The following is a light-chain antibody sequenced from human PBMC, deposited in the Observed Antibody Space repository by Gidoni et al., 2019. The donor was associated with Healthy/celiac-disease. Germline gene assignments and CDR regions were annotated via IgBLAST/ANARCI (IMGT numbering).Light chain of an antibody. CDR1: SSNIGSNY. J-gene: IGLJ2*01. V-gene: IGLV1-47*01. CDR3: AAWDDSLSGEEV. CDR2: RNN. Sequence: QSVLTQPPSASGTPGQRVTISCSGSSSNIGSNYVYWYQQLPGTVPKLLIYRNNQRPSGVPDRFSGSKSGTSASLAISGLRSEDEADYYCAAWDDSLSGEEVFGGGTKLTVL.